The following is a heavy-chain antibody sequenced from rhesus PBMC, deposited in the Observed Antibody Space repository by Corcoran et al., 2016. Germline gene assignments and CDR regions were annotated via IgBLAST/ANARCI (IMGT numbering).Heavy chain of an antibody. Sequence: QVQLQESGPGVVTPSETLSLTCAVSGDTITSGHCLWTWVSQSPGKGLEGIGGIFSDSPTTNYNPSLTSRFTISKDTSNNQFALKLSSVTATDTAVYYCARVSDSSYFLWGQGVLVTVSS. CDR1: GDTITSGHCL. D-gene: IGHD4-29*01. J-gene: IGHJ4*01. CDR2: IFSDSPTT. V-gene: IGHV4S12*01. CDR3: ARVSDSSYFL.